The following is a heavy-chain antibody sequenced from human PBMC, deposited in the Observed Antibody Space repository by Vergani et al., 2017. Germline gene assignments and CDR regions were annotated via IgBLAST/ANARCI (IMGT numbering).Heavy chain of an antibody. Sequence: VQLVQSGAEVKKPGATMKISCKVSGYTFTDHYMHWVKQAPGKGLEWMGLVDPEDGETIYAEKFKGRVTIAADTSTDTAHLELSSLRSEDTAVYYCATPQPVTTGGMEVWGQGTMVIVSS. J-gene: IGHJ6*02. V-gene: IGHV1-69-2*01. D-gene: IGHD4-17*01. CDR1: GYTFTDHY. CDR2: VDPEDGET. CDR3: ATPQPVTTGGMEV.